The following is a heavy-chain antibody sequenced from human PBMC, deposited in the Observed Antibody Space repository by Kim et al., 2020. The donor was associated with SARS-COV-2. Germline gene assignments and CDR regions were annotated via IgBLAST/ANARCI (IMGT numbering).Heavy chain of an antibody. CDR3: TRGGGGVVGDV. V-gene: IGHV4-34*01. D-gene: IGHD3-3*01. CDR2: MYLGGSP. Sequence: SETLSLTCEVSGGPFSGYYWNWIRQAPGKGLEWIGQMYLGGSPNYNPSLNSRVSMSLDSSNNHVSLKLTSVTAADTAVYYCTRGGGGVVGDVWGRGTTVTVSS. J-gene: IGHJ6*04. CDR1: GGPFSGYY.